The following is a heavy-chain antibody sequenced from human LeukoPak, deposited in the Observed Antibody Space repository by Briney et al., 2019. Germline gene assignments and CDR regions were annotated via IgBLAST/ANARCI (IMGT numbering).Heavy chain of an antibody. J-gene: IGHJ5*02. CDR3: ARGRGYCSSTSCKMARWFDP. Sequence: SETLSLTCAVYGGSFSGYYWSWIRHPPGKGLEWIGEINHSGSTNYNPSLKSRVTISVDTSKNQFSLKLSSVTAADTAVYYCARGRGYCSSTSCKMARWFDPWGQGTLVTVSS. CDR1: GGSFSGYY. CDR2: INHSGST. D-gene: IGHD2-2*01. V-gene: IGHV4-34*01.